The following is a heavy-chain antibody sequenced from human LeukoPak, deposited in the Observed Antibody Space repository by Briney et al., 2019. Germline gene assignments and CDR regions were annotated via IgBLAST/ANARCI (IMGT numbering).Heavy chain of an antibody. CDR2: INPSGGST. D-gene: IGHD5-24*01. CDR1: GYTFTSYY. V-gene: IGHV1-46*01. Sequence: ASVKVSCKASGYTFTSYYMHWVRQAPGQGLEWMGIINPSGGSTSYAQKFQGRVTMTRDTSTSTVYMELSSLRSEDTAVYYCARAGFRRWLQLRGLAFDIWGQGTMVTVPS. CDR3: ARAGFRRWLQLRGLAFDI. J-gene: IGHJ3*02.